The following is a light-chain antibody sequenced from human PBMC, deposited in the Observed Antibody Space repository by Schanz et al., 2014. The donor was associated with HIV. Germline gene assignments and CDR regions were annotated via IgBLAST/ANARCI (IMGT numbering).Light chain of an antibody. J-gene: IGLJ2*01. CDR3: AAWDDSLSGRV. CDR2: ANT. Sequence: QSALTQPPSVSGAPGQRVTISCTGSSSNMGTGFDVHWYQLLPGTAPKVLIFANTHRPSGVPDRFSGSKSGTSASLAITGLRSEDEADYYCAAWDDSLSGRVFGGGTKLTVL. CDR1: SSNMGTGFD. V-gene: IGLV1-40*01.